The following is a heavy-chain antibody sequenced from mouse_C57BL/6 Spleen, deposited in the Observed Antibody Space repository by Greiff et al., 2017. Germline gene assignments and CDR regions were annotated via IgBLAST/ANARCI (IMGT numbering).Heavy chain of an antibody. CDR3: ARDYYGSSLYAMDD. Sequence: VQLQQSGAELVKPGASVKISCKASGYAFSSYWMNWVQQRPGKGLEWIGQIYPGDGDTNYNGKFKGKATLTADKSSSTAYMQLSSLTSEDSAVYFCARDYYGSSLYAMDDWGQGTSVTVSS. CDR2: IYPGDGDT. D-gene: IGHD1-1*01. J-gene: IGHJ4*01. V-gene: IGHV1-80*01. CDR1: GYAFSSYW.